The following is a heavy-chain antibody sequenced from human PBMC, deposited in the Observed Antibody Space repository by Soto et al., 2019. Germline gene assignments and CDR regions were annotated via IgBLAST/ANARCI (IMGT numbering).Heavy chain of an antibody. D-gene: IGHD5-18*01. CDR2: IVVGSGNT. CDR1: GFTFTSSA. V-gene: IGHV1-58*01. J-gene: IGHJ4*02. CDR3: AAALRGYSYGPLDY. Sequence: SVKVSCKASGFTFTSSAVQWVRQARGQRLEWIGWIVVGSGNTNYAQKFQERVTITRDMSTSTAYMELSSLRSEDTAVYYCAAALRGYSYGPLDYWGQGTLVTVSS.